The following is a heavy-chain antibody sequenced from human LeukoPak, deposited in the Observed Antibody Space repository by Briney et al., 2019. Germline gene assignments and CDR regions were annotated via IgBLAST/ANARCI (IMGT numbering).Heavy chain of an antibody. CDR3: ARGRDDY. V-gene: IGHV3-33*01. CDR1: GFTFSSYG. J-gene: IGHJ4*02. CDR2: ILNDGSQE. Sequence: GRSLRLSCAASGFTFSSYGMHWVRQAPGKGLEWVAVILNDGSQEKYADSVKGRFTISRDNSKNTLFLQMNSLRAEDTAVYYCARGRDDYWGQGTLVTVSS.